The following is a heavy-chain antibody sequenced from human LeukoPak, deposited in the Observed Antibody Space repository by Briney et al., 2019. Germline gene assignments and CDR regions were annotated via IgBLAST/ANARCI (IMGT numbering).Heavy chain of an antibody. CDR1: GYTFTSYG. J-gene: IGHJ6*03. D-gene: IGHD5-12*01. CDR3: ARVGIPSGYDHNRYYYYYMDV. CDR2: ISAYNGNT. Sequence: ASVKVSCKASGYTFTSYGISWVRQAPGQGLEWMGWISAYNGNTNYAQKLQGRVTMTTDTSTSTAYMELRSLRSDDTAVYYCARVGIPSGYDHNRYYYYYMDVWGKGTTVTISS. V-gene: IGHV1-18*01.